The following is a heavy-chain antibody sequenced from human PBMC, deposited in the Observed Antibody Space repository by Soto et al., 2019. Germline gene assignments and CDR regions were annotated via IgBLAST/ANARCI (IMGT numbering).Heavy chain of an antibody. J-gene: IGHJ6*02. CDR1: GFTFSSYD. Sequence: PGGSLRLSCAAAGFTFSSYDMHWVRQAPGKGLEWVSDIIDSGGSTYYADSVKGRFTISRDNSKSTLYLQMNSLRAEDTALYYCAKGRSYYYYYGVDVWGQGTTVTVSS. CDR2: IIDSGGST. V-gene: IGHV3-23*01. CDR3: AKGRSYYYYYGVDV.